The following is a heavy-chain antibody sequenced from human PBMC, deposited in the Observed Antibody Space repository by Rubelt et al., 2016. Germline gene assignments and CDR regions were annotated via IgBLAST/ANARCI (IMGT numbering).Heavy chain of an antibody. CDR1: GGSISNYY. J-gene: IGHJ5*02. CDR3: ARHSSYGGKTWFDP. D-gene: IGHD4-23*01. V-gene: IGHV4-59*08. CDR2: IYYSGST. Sequence: QLQLQESGPGLVKPSETLSLTCTVSGGSISNYYWTWIRQPPGKGLEWIGYIYYSGSTNYNPSLKSRVTMSVDMSNNQFSLKMDSVTAADTSVYFCARHSSYGGKTWFDPWGQGTLVTVSS.